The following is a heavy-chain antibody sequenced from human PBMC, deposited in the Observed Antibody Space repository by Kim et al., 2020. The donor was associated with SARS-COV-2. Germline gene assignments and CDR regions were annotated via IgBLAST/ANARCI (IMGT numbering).Heavy chain of an antibody. D-gene: IGHD6-19*01. CDR2: IRAGAETT. J-gene: IGHJ4*02. Sequence: GGSLRLSCAASGFILTNNAMSWVRQPLGRGLEWVSTIRAGAETTYYANSVNGRFTISRDSSTHTLYLQLDSLRADDTAIYYCAKDRGGSGWPVFDYWGQG. CDR3: AKDRGGSGWPVFDY. V-gene: IGHV3-23*01. CDR1: GFILTNNA.